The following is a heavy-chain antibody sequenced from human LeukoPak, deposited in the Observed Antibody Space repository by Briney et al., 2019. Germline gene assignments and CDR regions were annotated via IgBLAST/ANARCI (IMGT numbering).Heavy chain of an antibody. D-gene: IGHD3-3*01. Sequence: PGGSLRLSCAASGFTFSSYAMHWVHQAPGKGLEWVAVISYDGSNKYYADSVKSRFTISRDNAKNSLYLQMNSLRAEDTAVYYCARDGTYYDFRSGYYDPFQHWGQGTLVTVSS. CDR1: GFTFSSYA. J-gene: IGHJ1*01. CDR3: ARDGTYYDFRSGYYDPFQH. CDR2: ISYDGSNK. V-gene: IGHV3-30-3*01.